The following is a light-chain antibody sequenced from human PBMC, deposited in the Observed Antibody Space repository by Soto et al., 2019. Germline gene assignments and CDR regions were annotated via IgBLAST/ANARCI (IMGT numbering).Light chain of an antibody. CDR2: AAS. Sequence: DIQMTQSPSPLSASIGDRVTITCRASQSISNYLNWYQQKPGKAPKLLIYAASSLQSGVPSRFSGSGSGTDFTLTISSLQPEDFATYYCQQSYSTQYTFGQGTKLEIK. J-gene: IGKJ2*01. V-gene: IGKV1-39*01. CDR1: QSISNY. CDR3: QQSYSTQYT.